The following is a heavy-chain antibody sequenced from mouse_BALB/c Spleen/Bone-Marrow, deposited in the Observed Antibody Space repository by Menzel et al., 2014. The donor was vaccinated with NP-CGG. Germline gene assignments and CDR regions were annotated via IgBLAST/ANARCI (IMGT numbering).Heavy chain of an antibody. V-gene: IGHV1-54*01. CDR1: GYAFTNYL. CDR3: ARELGRWYFDV. CDR2: INPGSGGT. J-gene: IGHJ1*01. D-gene: IGHD4-1*01. Sequence: VKLMESGAELVRPGTSVKVSCKASGYAFTNYLIEWVKQRPVQGLEWIGVINPGSGGTNYNEKFKGKATLTADKSSSTAYMQLSSLTSDDSAVYFCARELGRWYFDVWGAGTTVTVSS.